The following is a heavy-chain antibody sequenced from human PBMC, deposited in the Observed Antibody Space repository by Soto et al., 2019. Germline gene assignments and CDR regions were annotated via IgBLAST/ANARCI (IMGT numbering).Heavy chain of an antibody. CDR3: ARWPQLEPRFDY. CDR2: IYYSGIT. J-gene: IGHJ4*02. Sequence: PSETLPLTCTVSGVSISSGDYYWSWIRQTPGKGLEWIGYIYYSGITYYNPSLKSRVTISVDTSKNQFSLKLSSVTAADTAVYYCARWPQLEPRFDYWGQGTLVTVS. D-gene: IGHD1-1*01. CDR1: GVSISSGDYY. V-gene: IGHV4-30-4*01.